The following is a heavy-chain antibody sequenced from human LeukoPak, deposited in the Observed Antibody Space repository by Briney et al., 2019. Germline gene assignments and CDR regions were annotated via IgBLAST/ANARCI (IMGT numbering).Heavy chain of an antibody. Sequence: GGALRHSCAASGFTFSSYAMTSVRQAPGRVLGWVSAISGSGGSTYYADSVKGRFTISRDNSKSTLCLQMNSLRAEDTAVYYCAKDRLAVAGIEGWFDPWGQGTLVTVSS. J-gene: IGHJ5*02. D-gene: IGHD6-19*01. V-gene: IGHV3-23*01. CDR1: GFTFSSYA. CDR3: AKDRLAVAGIEGWFDP. CDR2: ISGSGGST.